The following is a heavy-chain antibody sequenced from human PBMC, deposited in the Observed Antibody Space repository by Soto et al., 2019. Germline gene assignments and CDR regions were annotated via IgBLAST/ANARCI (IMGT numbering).Heavy chain of an antibody. J-gene: IGHJ4*02. CDR2: IDYSGST. CDR3: ARAGTAIVHLDY. CDR1: GGSISSYF. D-gene: IGHD5-18*01. Sequence: SETLSLTCTVSGGSISSYFWSWIRQPPGKGLEWIGYIDYSGSTNYNPSLKSRVTISVDTSKNQFSLKLTSVTAADTAVYYCARAGTAIVHLDYWGQGSLVTVSS. V-gene: IGHV4-59*01.